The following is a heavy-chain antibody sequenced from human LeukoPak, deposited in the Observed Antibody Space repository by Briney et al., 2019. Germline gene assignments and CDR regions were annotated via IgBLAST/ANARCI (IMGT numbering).Heavy chain of an antibody. Sequence: PGGSLRLSCAASGLTFSSYAMHWVRQAPGKGLEWVAVISYDGSNKYYADSVKGRFTISRDNSKNTLYLQMNSLRAEDTAVYYCARDDSSSWYYFDYWGQGTLVTVSS. D-gene: IGHD6-13*01. CDR3: ARDDSSSWYYFDY. J-gene: IGHJ4*02. CDR2: ISYDGSNK. CDR1: GLTFSSYA. V-gene: IGHV3-30*04.